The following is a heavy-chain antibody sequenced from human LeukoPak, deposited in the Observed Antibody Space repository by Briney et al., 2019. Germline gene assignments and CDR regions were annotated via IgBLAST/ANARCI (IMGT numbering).Heavy chain of an antibody. Sequence: SETLSLTCSVPGGSISSYYWSWIRQPAGKGLEWIGRIYTSGNTNYSPSLKSRVTMSVDTSKNQFSLKVTSVTAADTAVYYCARAWQWLPLDSWGQGTLVTVSS. CDR3: ARAWQWLPLDS. V-gene: IGHV4-4*07. J-gene: IGHJ4*02. CDR1: GGSISSYY. D-gene: IGHD6-19*01. CDR2: IYTSGNT.